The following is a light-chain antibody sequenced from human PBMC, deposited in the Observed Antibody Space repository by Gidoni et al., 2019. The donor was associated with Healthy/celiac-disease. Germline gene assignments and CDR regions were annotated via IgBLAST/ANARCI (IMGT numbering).Light chain of an antibody. CDR2: GAS. CDR3: QQYGSSPWT. Sequence: ELVLTQSPGTLSLSPGERATLSCRASQSVSSSYLAWYQQKPGQAPRLLIYGASSRATGIPDRFSGSGSVTGVTLTISRLEPEDIAVYYCQQYGSSPWTFGQGTKVEIK. V-gene: IGKV3-20*01. J-gene: IGKJ1*01. CDR1: QSVSSSY.